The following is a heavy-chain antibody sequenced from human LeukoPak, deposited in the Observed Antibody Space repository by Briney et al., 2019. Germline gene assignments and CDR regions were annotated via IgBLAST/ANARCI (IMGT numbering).Heavy chain of an antibody. CDR2: IYYSGST. J-gene: IGHJ4*02. D-gene: IGHD3-22*01. CDR1: GGSISSYY. V-gene: IGHV4-59*01. Sequence: SETLSLTCTVSGGSISSYYWSWIRQPPGKGLEWIGYIYYSGSTNYNPSLKSRVTISVDTSKEQFSLKLSSVTAADTAVYYCARASYYDTSHFDYWGQGTLVTVSS. CDR3: ARASYYDTSHFDY.